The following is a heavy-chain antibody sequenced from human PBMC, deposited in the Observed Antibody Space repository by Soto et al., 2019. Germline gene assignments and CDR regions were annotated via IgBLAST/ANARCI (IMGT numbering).Heavy chain of an antibody. CDR2: IYYSGST. D-gene: IGHD5-12*01. V-gene: IGHV4-30-4*01. J-gene: IGHJ3*02. CDR1: GGSISSGDYY. Sequence: QVQLQESGPGLVKPSQTLSLTCTVSGGSISSGDYYWSWIRQPPGKGLEWIGYIYYSGSTYYNPSLKSRVTISVDTSKNQFSLKLRSVTAADTAVYYCARDVNRVTYSGYDLFAFDIWGQGTMVTVSS. CDR3: ARDVNRVTYSGYDLFAFDI.